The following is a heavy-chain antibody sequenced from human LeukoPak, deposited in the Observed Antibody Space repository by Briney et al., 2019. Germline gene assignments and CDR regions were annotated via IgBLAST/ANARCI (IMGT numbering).Heavy chain of an antibody. D-gene: IGHD3-16*02. CDR1: GYTFTGYY. J-gene: IGHJ4*02. Sequence: ASVKVSCKASGYTFTGYYMHWVRQAPGQGLEWMGWINPNSGGTNYAQKFQGRVTMTRDTSISTAYMELSRLRSDDTAVYYCARGAYDYVWGSYRSYYFDYWGQGTLVTVSS. CDR2: INPNSGGT. CDR3: ARGAYDYVWGSYRSYYFDY. V-gene: IGHV1-2*02.